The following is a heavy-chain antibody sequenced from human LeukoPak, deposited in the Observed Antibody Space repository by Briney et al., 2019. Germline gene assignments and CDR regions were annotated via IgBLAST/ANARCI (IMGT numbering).Heavy chain of an antibody. D-gene: IGHD3-10*01. CDR1: GGTFLSHT. J-gene: IGHJ5*02. CDR3: ARVNLRGSNYNWFDP. Sequence: SVKVSCKTSGGTFLSHTFSWVRQAPGHGLEWIGKITPVIETAKYAQTFQGRLSIYTDKDTTTIYMDLSGLRPDDTADYYCARVNLRGSNYNWFDPWGQGTRVIVSS. V-gene: IGHV1-69*08. CDR2: ITPVIETA.